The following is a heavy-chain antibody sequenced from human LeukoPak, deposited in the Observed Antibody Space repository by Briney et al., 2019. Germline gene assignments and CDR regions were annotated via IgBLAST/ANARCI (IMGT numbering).Heavy chain of an antibody. D-gene: IGHD3-22*01. V-gene: IGHV1-69*01. CDR3: ARGAHYYDSSGYYHSDAFDI. J-gene: IGHJ3*02. CDR1: GGTFSSYA. Sequence: SVKVSRKASGGTFSSYAISWVRQAPGQGLEWMGGIIPIFGTANYAQKFQGRVTITADESTSTAYMELSSLRSEDTAVYYCARGAHYYDSSGYYHSDAFDIWGQGTMVTVSS. CDR2: IIPIFGTA.